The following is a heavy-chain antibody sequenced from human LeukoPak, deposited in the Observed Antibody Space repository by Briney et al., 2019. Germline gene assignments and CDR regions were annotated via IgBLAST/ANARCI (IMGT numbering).Heavy chain of an antibody. CDR1: GYTFTKYA. V-gene: IGHV1-46*01. CDR3: AKGTVVPAAISLDY. D-gene: IGHD2-2*01. CDR2: INPSGGST. J-gene: IGHJ4*02. Sequence: ASVKVSCKASGYTFTKYAVNWVRQAPGQGLEWMGIINPSGGSTSYAQKFQGRVTMTRDMSTSTVYMELSSLRSEDTAVYYCAKGTVVPAAISLDYWGQGTLVTVSS.